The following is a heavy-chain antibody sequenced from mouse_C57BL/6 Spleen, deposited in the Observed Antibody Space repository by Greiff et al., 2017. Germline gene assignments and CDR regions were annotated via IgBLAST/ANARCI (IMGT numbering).Heavy chain of an antibody. CDR2: ISSGSSTI. D-gene: IGHD4-1*01. V-gene: IGHV5-17*01. CDR1: GFTFSDYG. CDR3: ARPSELGRFAY. J-gene: IGHJ3*01. Sequence: EVKVEESGGGLVKPGGSLKLSCAASGFTFSDYGMHWVRQAPEKGLEWVAYISSGSSTIYYADTVKGRFTISRDNAKNTLFLQMTSLRSEDTAMYYCARPSELGRFAYWGQGTLVTVSA.